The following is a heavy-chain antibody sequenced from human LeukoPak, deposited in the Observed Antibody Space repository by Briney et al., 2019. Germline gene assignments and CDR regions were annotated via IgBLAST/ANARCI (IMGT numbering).Heavy chain of an antibody. CDR2: IYPGDSDT. V-gene: IGHV5-51*01. D-gene: IGHD3-3*01. CDR1: GYTFTSYW. J-gene: IGHJ3*02. CDR3: ARHKRFLEWSYADAFDI. Sequence: GESLKISCKGSGYTFTSYWIGWVRQMPGKGLEWMGIIYPGDSDTRYSPSFQGQVTISADKSINTAYLQWSSLKASDTAMYYCARHKRFLEWSYADAFDIWGQGTMVTVSS.